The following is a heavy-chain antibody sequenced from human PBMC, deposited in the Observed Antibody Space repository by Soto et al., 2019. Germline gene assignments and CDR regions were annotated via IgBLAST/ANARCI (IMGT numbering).Heavy chain of an antibody. Sequence: ASVKVSCKASGYTFTSYYMHWVRQAPGQGLEWMGIINPSGGSTSYAQKFQGRVTMTRDTSTSTVYMELSSLRSEDTAVYYCATTVNYYDSSGNFDYWGQGTLVTVSS. D-gene: IGHD3-22*01. J-gene: IGHJ4*02. V-gene: IGHV1-46*01. CDR2: INPSGGST. CDR3: ATTVNYYDSSGNFDY. CDR1: GYTFTSYY.